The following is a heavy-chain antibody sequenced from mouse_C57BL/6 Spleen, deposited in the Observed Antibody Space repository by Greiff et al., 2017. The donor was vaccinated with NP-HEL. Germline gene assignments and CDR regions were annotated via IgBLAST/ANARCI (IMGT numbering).Heavy chain of an antibody. CDR2: IWRGGST. CDR1: GFSLTSYG. Sequence: QVQLQQSGPGLVQPSQSLSITCTVSGFSLTSYGVHWVRQSPGKGLEWLGVIWRGGSTDYNAAFMSRLSITKDNSKSQVFFKMNSLQADDTAIYYCAKNSLLLRYAMDYWGQGTSVTVSS. CDR3: AKNSLLLRYAMDY. V-gene: IGHV2-5*01. D-gene: IGHD1-1*01. J-gene: IGHJ4*01.